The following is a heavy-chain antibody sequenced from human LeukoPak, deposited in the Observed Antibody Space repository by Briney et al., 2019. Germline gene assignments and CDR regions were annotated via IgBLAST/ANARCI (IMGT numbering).Heavy chain of an antibody. V-gene: IGHV3-21*01. CDR3: ARGVLGYCSGDSCHPY. CDR1: GFTFSSYV. J-gene: IGHJ4*02. CDR2: ISSSSSYI. Sequence: GGSLRLSRAASGFTFSSYVMNWVRQAPGKGLEWVSSISSSSSYIYYADSVKGRFTISRDNAKSSLYLQMNSLRGEDTAVYFCARGVLGYCSGDSCHPYWGQGTLVTVSS. D-gene: IGHD2-15*01.